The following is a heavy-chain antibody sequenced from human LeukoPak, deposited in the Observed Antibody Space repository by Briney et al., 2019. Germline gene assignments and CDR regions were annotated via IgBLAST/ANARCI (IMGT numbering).Heavy chain of an antibody. CDR2: ISSSSSYI. D-gene: IGHD2-15*01. Sequence: GGSLRLSCAASGFTFSSYSMNWVRQAPGKGLEWVSSISSSSSYIYYADSVKGRFTISRDNAKNSLYLQMNSLRAEDTAVYYCVRVLKGRSGGYFDYWGQGTLVTVSS. J-gene: IGHJ4*02. V-gene: IGHV3-21*01. CDR1: GFTFSSYS. CDR3: VRVLKGRSGGYFDY.